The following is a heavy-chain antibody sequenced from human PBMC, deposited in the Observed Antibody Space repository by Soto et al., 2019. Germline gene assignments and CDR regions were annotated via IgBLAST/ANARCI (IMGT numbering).Heavy chain of an antibody. J-gene: IGHJ4*02. CDR2: INPNGGYT. Sequence: QAQLVQSGAEVKKPGASVKVSCKTSGYDFFKYNMHWVRQAPGQGLEWMGVINPNGGYTRHAQKFQGKVIMTKDTSSKIVYMELSGVTSEDTAMYYCTRADSDVVILPDVRPLFDLWGQGALVTVSS. D-gene: IGHD2-21*02. CDR3: TRADSDVVILPDVRPLFDL. CDR1: GYDFFKYN. V-gene: IGHV1-46*01.